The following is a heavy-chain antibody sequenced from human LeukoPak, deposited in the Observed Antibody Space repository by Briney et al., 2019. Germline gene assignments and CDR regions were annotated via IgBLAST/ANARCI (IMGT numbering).Heavy chain of an antibody. CDR2: INPSGGST. V-gene: IGHV1-46*01. J-gene: IGHJ4*02. D-gene: IGHD6-13*01. CDR1: GYTFTSYY. Sequence: ASVTVSCKASGYTFTSYYMHWVRQAPGQGLEWMGLINPSGGSTSYAQKFQGRVTMTRDTSTSTVYMELSSLSSEDTAVYYCARDGAASSSWYSNYFDYWGQGTLVTVSS. CDR3: ARDGAASSSWYSNYFDY.